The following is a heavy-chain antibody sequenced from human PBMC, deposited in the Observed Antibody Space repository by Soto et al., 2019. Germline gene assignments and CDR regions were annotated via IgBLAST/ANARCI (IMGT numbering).Heavy chain of an antibody. CDR1: GYTFTGYY. CDR3: ARDSTYYDFWSGPSPGGMDV. Sequence: GASVKVSCKASGYTFTGYYMHWVRQAPGQGLEWMGWINPNSGGTNYAQKFQGRVTMTRDTSISTAYMELSRLRSDDTAVYYCARDSTYYDFWSGPSPGGMDVWGQGTTVTVSS. J-gene: IGHJ6*02. CDR2: INPNSGGT. D-gene: IGHD3-3*01. V-gene: IGHV1-2*02.